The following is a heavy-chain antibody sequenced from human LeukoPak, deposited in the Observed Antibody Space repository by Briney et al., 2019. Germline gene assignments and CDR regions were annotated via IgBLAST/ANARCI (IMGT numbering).Heavy chain of an antibody. V-gene: IGHV5-51*01. Sequence: GESLKISCKASGYSFTSYWIGWVRQMPGKGLEWMGIIDPSDSETRYTPSFQGQVTISVDKSLTTADLQWNSLKASDTAMYYCAKTTAKGRPGDYWGQGTLVTVSS. J-gene: IGHJ4*02. CDR2: IDPSDSET. D-gene: IGHD7-27*01. CDR1: GYSFTSYW. CDR3: AKTTAKGRPGDY.